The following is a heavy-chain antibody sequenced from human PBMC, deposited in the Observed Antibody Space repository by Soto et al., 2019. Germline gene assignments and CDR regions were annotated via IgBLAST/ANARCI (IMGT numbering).Heavy chain of an antibody. J-gene: IGHJ6*03. CDR1: GDSVSSYSSA. CDR2: TYYRSRWYN. V-gene: IGHV6-1*01. Sequence: SHTLSLTCAISGDSVSSYSSAWNWIRLSPSRGLEWLARTYYRSRWYNDYALSVRSRITVNPDTSKNQFSLQLTSVTPEDTAVYYCAGTTSHQWYYMDVWGKGTTVTVSS. D-gene: IGHD1-7*01. CDR3: AGTTSHQWYYMDV.